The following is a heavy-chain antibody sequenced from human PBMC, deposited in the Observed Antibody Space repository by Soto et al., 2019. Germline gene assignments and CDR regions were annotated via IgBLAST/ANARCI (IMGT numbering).Heavy chain of an antibody. CDR1: GGSISSGDYY. D-gene: IGHD3-3*01. Sequence: ASETLSLTCTVSGGSISSGDYYWSWIRQPPGKGLEWIGYIYYSGSTYYSPSLKSRVTISVDTSKNQFSLKLSSVTAADTAVYYCARIFGVVIMGFDYWGQGTLVTVSS. J-gene: IGHJ4*02. CDR2: IYYSGST. V-gene: IGHV4-30-4*01. CDR3: ARIFGVVIMGFDY.